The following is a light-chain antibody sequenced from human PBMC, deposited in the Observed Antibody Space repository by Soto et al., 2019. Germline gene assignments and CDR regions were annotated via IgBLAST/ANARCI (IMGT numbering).Light chain of an antibody. J-gene: IGKJ5*01. CDR1: QGVGAN. Sequence: EIVMTQSPATLSVSPGERATLSCRASQGVGANLAWYQQKPGQAPRLLIYGASTRAAGISPRFSGGGSGTEFTLTISSLQSEDFGVYYCQQYTYWPRTFGQGTRLEIK. CDR2: GAS. V-gene: IGKV3-15*01. CDR3: QQYTYWPRT.